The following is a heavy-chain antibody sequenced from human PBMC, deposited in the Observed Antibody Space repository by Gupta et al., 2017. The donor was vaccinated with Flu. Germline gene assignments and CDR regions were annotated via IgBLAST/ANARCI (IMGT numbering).Heavy chain of an antibody. CDR2: IIPVFGTP. J-gene: IGHJ5*02. CDR1: GGTFSNYA. Sequence: QVQLVQSGAEVQKPGSSVKVSCQASGGTFSNYAIRWVRQAPGQGLEWRGGIIPVFGTPNYAQKFQGRVTITADESTSTAYMGLSSLRSEDTAMYYCARGGVDSDSSSWKTSWFDPWGQGTLVTVSS. D-gene: IGHD6-13*01. CDR3: ARGGVDSDSSSWKTSWFDP. V-gene: IGHV1-69*01.